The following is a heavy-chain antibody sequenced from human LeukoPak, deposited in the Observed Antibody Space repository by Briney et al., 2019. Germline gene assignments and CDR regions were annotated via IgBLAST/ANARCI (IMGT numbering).Heavy chain of an antibody. CDR3: ARDDAFDL. CDR1: GFTFDDYA. J-gene: IGHJ3*01. CDR2: ISWNSGSI. Sequence: GRSLRLSCAASGFTFDDYAMHWVRQAPGKGLEWVSDISWNSGSIGYADSVKGRFTISRDNAKKSLYLQMNSLGVEDTALYYCARDDAFDLWGQGTMVTVSS. V-gene: IGHV3-9*01.